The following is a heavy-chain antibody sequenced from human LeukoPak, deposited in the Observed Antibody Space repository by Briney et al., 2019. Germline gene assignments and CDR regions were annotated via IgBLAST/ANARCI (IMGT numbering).Heavy chain of an antibody. D-gene: IGHD5-12*01. CDR1: GGTFSSYA. J-gene: IGHJ6*02. CDR2: IIPILGIA. Sequence: SVKVSCKASGGTFSSYAISWVRQAPGQGLEWMGRIIPILGIANYAQKFQGRVTITADKSTSTAYMELSSLRSEDTAVYYCARERGLTYYYYGMDVWGQGTLVTVSS. CDR3: ARERGLTYYYYGMDV. V-gene: IGHV1-69*04.